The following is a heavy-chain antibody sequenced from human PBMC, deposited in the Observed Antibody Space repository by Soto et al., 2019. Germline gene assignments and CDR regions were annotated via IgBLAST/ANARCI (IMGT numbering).Heavy chain of an antibody. Sequence: PGGSLRLSCAASGFTLSTYWMHWVRQSPEKGLVWVSRINGDGSSTAYADSVKGRFTISRDNAKNTLYVQMNSLRAEDTAVYFCAREFYCVDPTCPRAFDSWGQGTLVTISS. CDR1: GFTLSTYW. V-gene: IGHV3-74*01. J-gene: IGHJ4*02. CDR3: AREFYCVDPTCPRAFDS. CDR2: INGDGSST. D-gene: IGHD2-21*01.